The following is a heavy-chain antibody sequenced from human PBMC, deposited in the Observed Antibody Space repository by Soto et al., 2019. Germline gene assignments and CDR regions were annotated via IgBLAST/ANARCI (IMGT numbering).Heavy chain of an antibody. CDR1: GYAISSGFY. V-gene: IGHV4-38-2*01. Sequence: SETLSLTCDVSGYAISSGFYCACIRQPPGKRLEWIGNIYFTGTTSYNPSLKTRVTMSVDTSKNQFSLRLSSVTAADTAVFYCARVRRIGMSGSPGDSWGQGTQVTVSS. J-gene: IGHJ4*02. CDR3: ARVRRIGMSGSPGDS. D-gene: IGHD3-10*01. CDR2: IYFTGTT.